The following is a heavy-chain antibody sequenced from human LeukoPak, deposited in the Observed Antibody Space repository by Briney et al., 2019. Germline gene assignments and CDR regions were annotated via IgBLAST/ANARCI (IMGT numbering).Heavy chain of an antibody. D-gene: IGHD4-17*01. CDR3: ANSIDFDYGDYYFDY. Sequence: SETLSLTCTVSDDSITSFYWSWIRQPPGKGLEWIGYIYYTGSTNYNPSLKSRVTLSMDTSKNQFSLHLNSVTAADTAVYYCANSIDFDYGDYYFDYWGQGALVTISS. CDR2: IYYTGST. V-gene: IGHV4-59*03. CDR1: DDSITSFY. J-gene: IGHJ4*02.